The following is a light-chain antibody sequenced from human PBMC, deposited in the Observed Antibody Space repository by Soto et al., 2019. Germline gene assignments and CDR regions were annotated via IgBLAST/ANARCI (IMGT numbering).Light chain of an antibody. CDR1: ESIRSW. Sequence: DIQMTQSPSTLSASVGDRVTITCRASESIRSWLAWYQQKPGKAPKFLIYDASTLESGVPSRFSGSGSGTEFTLTISSVQPDDFATYYYQQYNSYSPYTFGQGTKVEIK. CDR3: QQYNSYSPYT. CDR2: DAS. V-gene: IGKV1-5*01. J-gene: IGKJ2*01.